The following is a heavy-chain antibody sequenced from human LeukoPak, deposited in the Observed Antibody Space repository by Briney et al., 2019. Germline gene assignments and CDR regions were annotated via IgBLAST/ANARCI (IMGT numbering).Heavy chain of an antibody. V-gene: IGHV4-34*01. D-gene: IGHD5-24*01. CDR2: INHSGST. CDR3: ASEKGSGVAEMATIWR. CDR1: GGSFSGYY. J-gene: IGHJ3*01. Sequence: ASETLSLTCAVYGGSFSGYYWSWIRQPPGKGLEWIGEINHSGSTNYNPSLKSRVTISVDTSKNQFSLKLSSVTAADTAVYYCASEKGSGVAEMATIWRWGQGTMVTVSS.